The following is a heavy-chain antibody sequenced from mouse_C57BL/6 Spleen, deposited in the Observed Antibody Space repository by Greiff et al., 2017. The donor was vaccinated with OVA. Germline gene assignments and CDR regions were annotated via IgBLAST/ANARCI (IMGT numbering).Heavy chain of an antibody. D-gene: IGHD1-1*01. CDR2: INPYNGDT. CDR3: ARYHYGSRYFDV. J-gene: IGHJ1*03. V-gene: IGHV1-20*01. CDR1: GYSFTGYF. Sequence: VQLQQPGAELVKPGDSVKISCKASGYSFTGYFMNWVMQSHGKSLEWIGRINPYNGDTFYNQKFKGKATLTVDKSSSTAHMELRSLTSEDSAVYYCARYHYGSRYFDVWGTGTTVTVSS.